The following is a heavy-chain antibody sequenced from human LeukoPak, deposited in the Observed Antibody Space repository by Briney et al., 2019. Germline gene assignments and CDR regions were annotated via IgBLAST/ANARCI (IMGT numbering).Heavy chain of an antibody. CDR1: GDSVSHD. CDR3: ASDSGSGMYYMDV. V-gene: IGHV1-69*05. J-gene: IGHJ6*03. D-gene: IGHD3-10*01. CDR2: IIPMSRTT. Sequence: SVKVSCKASGDSVSHDISWVRQAPGQGFEWMGGIIPMSRTTDYAQKFRDRVTITTDESTSTVYMEVRSLSFEDTAIYYCASDSGSGMYYMDVWGRGTTVAVAS.